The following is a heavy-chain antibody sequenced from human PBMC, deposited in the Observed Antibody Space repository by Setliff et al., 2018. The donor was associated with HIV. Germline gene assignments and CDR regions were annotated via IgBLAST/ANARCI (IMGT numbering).Heavy chain of an antibody. CDR3: ANSVTDASYWYFIH. V-gene: IGHV1-3*01. D-gene: IGHD4-17*01. CDR1: GFIFTNYG. Sequence: ASVKVSCKASGFIFTNYGIHWVRQAPGHSLEWMGFINSGTGNTIYSQKFQGRATFSRDTSASTAYMELSSLRSEDTAVYYCANSVTDASYWYFIHWGRGSPVTVSS. J-gene: IGHJ2*01. CDR2: INSGTGNT.